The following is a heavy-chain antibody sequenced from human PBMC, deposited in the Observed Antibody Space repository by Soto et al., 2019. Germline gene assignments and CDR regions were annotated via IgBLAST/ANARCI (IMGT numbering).Heavy chain of an antibody. J-gene: IGHJ6*02. CDR3: ARDKVYYGSGSPRYYGMDV. CDR2: IIPIFGTA. Sequence: QVQLVQSGAEVKKPGSSVKVSCKASGGTFSSYAIGWVRQAPGQGLEWMGGIIPIFGTANYAQKFQGRVTITADESTSTAYMELSSLRSEDTAVYYCARDKVYYGSGSPRYYGMDVWGQGTTVTVSS. D-gene: IGHD3-10*01. V-gene: IGHV1-69*01. CDR1: GGTFSSYA.